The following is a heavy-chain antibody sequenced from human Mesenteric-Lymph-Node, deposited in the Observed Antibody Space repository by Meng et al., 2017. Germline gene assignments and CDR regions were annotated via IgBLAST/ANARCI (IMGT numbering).Heavy chain of an antibody. V-gene: IGHV3-48*03. D-gene: IGHD1-26*01. CDR1: GFTLSNSE. CDR3: AKDLGARGVGATCDY. Sequence: GESLKISCVVSGFTLSNSEMNWVRQAPGQGLEWVSYISRSGRIIYYADSVQGRFTISRDNAKNTLYLQMNSLRAEDTALYFCAKDLGARGVGATCDYWGQGTLVTVSS. CDR2: ISRSGRII. J-gene: IGHJ4*02.